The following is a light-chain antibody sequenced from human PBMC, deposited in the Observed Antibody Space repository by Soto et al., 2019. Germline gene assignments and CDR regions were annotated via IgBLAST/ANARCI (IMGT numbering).Light chain of an antibody. J-gene: IGKJ4*01. Sequence: DIVMTQSPDSLAVSLGERATINCRASQSVLYNSNKKNYFAWYQQKPGQPPKLLIPWSSTRESGVPDLFSGSGSGTDFSLTISSLQADDVAVYYCQQYFSTPLSFGGGTKVEIK. V-gene: IGKV4-1*01. CDR1: QSVLYNSNKKNY. CDR3: QQYFSTPLS. CDR2: WSS.